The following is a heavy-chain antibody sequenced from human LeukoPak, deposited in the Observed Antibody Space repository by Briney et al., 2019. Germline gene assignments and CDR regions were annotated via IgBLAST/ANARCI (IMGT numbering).Heavy chain of an antibody. CDR2: IRSKAYGGTT. D-gene: IGHD6-19*01. Sequence: GGSLRLSCTASGFTFGDYTMSWVRQAPGKGLEWVGFIRSKAYGGTTEYAASVKGRFTISRDDSKSIAYLQMNSLKTEDTAVYYCTSQYSSGWSGFDFWGQGTLVTVSS. CDR1: GFTFGDYT. V-gene: IGHV3-49*04. CDR3: TSQYSSGWSGFDF. J-gene: IGHJ4*02.